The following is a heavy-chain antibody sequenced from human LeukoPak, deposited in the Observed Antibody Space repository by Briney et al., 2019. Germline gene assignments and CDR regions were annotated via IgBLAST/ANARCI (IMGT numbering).Heavy chain of an antibody. CDR2: IFHYGTT. Sequence: SETLSLTRAVSGGSISSTVWWSWVRQPPGKGLEWIGDIFHYGTTNYNPSLKSRLTMSVDTSTNQFSLKLSSVTAADTAVYYCAREGGYCSGGSCYPRFDFDYWGQGTLVTVSS. V-gene: IGHV4-4*02. D-gene: IGHD2-15*01. J-gene: IGHJ4*02. CDR3: AREGGYCSGGSCYPRFDFDY. CDR1: GGSISSTVW.